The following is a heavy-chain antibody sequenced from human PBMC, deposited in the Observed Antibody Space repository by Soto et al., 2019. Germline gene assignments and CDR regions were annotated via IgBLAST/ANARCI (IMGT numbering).Heavy chain of an antibody. Sequence: EVQLVESGGGLVQPGGSLRLSCAASGFTFSSYWIHWVRQAPGKGLVWVSRINSDGSSTTYADSVKGRFTISRDNAKNTLYPQMTSLRAEDTAVYYCARVSREVVPAAIDYWGQGTLVTVSS. D-gene: IGHD2-2*01. CDR3: ARVSREVVPAAIDY. J-gene: IGHJ4*02. CDR2: INSDGSST. V-gene: IGHV3-74*01. CDR1: GFTFSSYW.